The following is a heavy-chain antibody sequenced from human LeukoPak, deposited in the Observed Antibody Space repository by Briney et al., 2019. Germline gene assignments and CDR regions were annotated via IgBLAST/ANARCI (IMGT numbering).Heavy chain of an antibody. D-gene: IGHD2-15*01. Sequence: SETLSLTCAVYGGSFSGYYWSWIRQPPGKGLEGIGEINHSGSTNYNPSLKSRVTISVDTSKNQFSLKLSSVTAADTAVYYCARGRVYCSGGSCRQYYYTDVWGKGTTVSVSS. CDR2: INHSGST. CDR1: GGSFSGYY. J-gene: IGHJ6*03. CDR3: ARGRVYCSGGSCRQYYYTDV. V-gene: IGHV4-34*01.